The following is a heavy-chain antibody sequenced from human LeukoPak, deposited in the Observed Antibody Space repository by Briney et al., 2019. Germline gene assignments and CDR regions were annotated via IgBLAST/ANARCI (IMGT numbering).Heavy chain of an antibody. CDR1: GDSISRYY. CDR3: ARDPYSNYFDL. V-gene: IGHV4-59*01. Sequence: PSGTLSLTCTFSGDSISRYYWSWIRQPPGKGLEWIGYIYYSGSTNYNPSLKSRVTISVDTSKNQFSLKLSSVTAADTAVYYCARDPYSNYFDLWGQGTLVTVSS. J-gene: IGHJ4*02. CDR2: IYYSGST. D-gene: IGHD1-26*01.